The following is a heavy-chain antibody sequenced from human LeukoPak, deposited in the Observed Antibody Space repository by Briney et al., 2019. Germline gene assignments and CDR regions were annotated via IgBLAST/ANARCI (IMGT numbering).Heavy chain of an antibody. CDR3: AREGPRAGSGWPFDY. CDR2: ISAYNGNT. CDR1: GYTFTSYG. D-gene: IGHD6-19*01. Sequence: GASVKVSCKASGYTFTSYGISWVRQAPGQGLEWMGWISAYNGNTNYAQKLQGRVTMTTDTSTSTAYMELRSLRSDDTAVYYCAREGPRAGSGWPFDYWGQGTLVTVSS. J-gene: IGHJ4*02. V-gene: IGHV1-18*01.